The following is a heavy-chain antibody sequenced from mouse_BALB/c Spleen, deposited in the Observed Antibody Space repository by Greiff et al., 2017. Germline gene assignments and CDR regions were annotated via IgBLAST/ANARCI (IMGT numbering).Heavy chain of an antibody. Sequence: EVQVVESGAELVKPGASVKLSCTASGFNIKDTYMHWVKQRPEQGLEWIGRIDPANGNTKYDPKFQGKATITADTSSNTAYLQLSSLTSEDTAVYYCARFLDYWGQGTTLTVSS. V-gene: IGHV14-3*02. CDR2: IDPANGNT. J-gene: IGHJ2*01. CDR3: ARFLDY. CDR1: GFNIKDTY.